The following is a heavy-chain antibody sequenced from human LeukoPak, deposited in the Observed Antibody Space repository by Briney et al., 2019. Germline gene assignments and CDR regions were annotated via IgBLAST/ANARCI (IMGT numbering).Heavy chain of an antibody. Sequence: GGSLRLSCAASGFTFSSYGFHWVRQTPGKGLEWVAVIWYDGSNKYYADSVKGRFTISRDSSRNTLYLQMNSLRAEDTAVYYCAKDGSGGGWKWFDPWGQGTLVTVSS. CDR3: AKDGSGGGWKWFDP. V-gene: IGHV3-33*06. CDR2: IWYDGSNK. J-gene: IGHJ5*02. D-gene: IGHD2-15*01. CDR1: GFTFSSYG.